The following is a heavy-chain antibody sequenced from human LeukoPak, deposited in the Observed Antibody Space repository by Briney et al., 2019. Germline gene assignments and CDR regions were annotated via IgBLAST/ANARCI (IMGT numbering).Heavy chain of an antibody. Sequence: GGSLRLSCAASGFTFSSYAMHWVRQAPGKGLEYVAAISSNGGSTYYANSVKGRFTISRDNSKNTLYLHMGSLRAEDMAVYYCTRGSKDTVTPGRWGQGTLVTVSS. CDR3: TRGSKDTVTPGR. CDR2: ISSNGGST. J-gene: IGHJ4*02. D-gene: IGHD3-10*01. CDR1: GFTFSSYA. V-gene: IGHV3-64*01.